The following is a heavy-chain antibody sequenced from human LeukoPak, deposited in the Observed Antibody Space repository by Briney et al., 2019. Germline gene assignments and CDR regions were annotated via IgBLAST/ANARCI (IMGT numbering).Heavy chain of an antibody. CDR2: VYSGGST. J-gene: IGHJ4*02. CDR3: ARGGYSSGWYRD. Sequence: GGSLRLSYAASGFTVSTNYMNWVRQAPGKGLEWVSVVYSGGSTYYADSVEGRFTISRDNSQNTLYLQMNSLRAEDTAVYYCARGGYSSGWYRDWGQGTLVTVSS. D-gene: IGHD6-19*01. CDR1: GFTVSTNY. V-gene: IGHV3-53*01.